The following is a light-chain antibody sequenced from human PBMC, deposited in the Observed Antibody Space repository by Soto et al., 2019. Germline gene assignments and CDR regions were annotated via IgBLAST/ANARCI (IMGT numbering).Light chain of an antibody. CDR3: SSYTSSSTGV. CDR2: DVN. Sequence: QSVLTQPASVSGSPGQSITISCTGTSSDVGGYNYVSWYQQHPGKAPNLMIYDVNNRPSGVSNRFSGSQSGNTASLTISGLQAEDEADYYCSSYTSSSTGVFGGGTKLTVL. J-gene: IGLJ3*02. CDR1: SSDVGGYNY. V-gene: IGLV2-14*01.